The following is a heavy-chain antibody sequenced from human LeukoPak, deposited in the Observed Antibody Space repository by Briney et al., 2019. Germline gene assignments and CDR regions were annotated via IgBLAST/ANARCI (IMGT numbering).Heavy chain of an antibody. D-gene: IGHD2-15*01. Sequence: SETLSLTCIDSGDSVSSSRYYWGWIRQPPGKGLEWIGSIYYSGSTYYNPSLKGRVTISLDTSKNHFSLKLSSVTAADTAVYYCARDSYLGYCSGGSCCKDYWGQGTLVTVSS. J-gene: IGHJ4*02. CDR2: IYYSGST. V-gene: IGHV4-39*07. CDR3: ARDSYLGYCSGGSCCKDY. CDR1: GDSVSSSRYY.